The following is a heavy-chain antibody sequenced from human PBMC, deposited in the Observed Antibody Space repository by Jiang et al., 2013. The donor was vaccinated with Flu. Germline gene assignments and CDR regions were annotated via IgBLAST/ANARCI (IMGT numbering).Heavy chain of an antibody. D-gene: IGHD1-20*01. CDR3: ARSNWDDYVFDY. CDR2: TYYKFKGNN. J-gene: IGHJ4*02. Sequence: PGLVKPSQTLSLTCAISGDTVSSNSAAWNWVRQSPSRGLEWLGRTYYKFKGNNDYVGSVIGRITINPDTSKNQFSLQLNFVTPEDTAVYFCARSNWDDYVFDYWGQGTLVTVSS. CDR1: GDTVSSNSAA. V-gene: IGHV6-1*01.